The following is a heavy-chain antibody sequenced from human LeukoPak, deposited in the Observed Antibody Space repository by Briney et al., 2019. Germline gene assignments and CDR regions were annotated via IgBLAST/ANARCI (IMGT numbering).Heavy chain of an antibody. Sequence: PGGSQRLSCAASGFTVSNDFMNWVREAPGKGLEWVSAMNSGGSTFYADSVKGRFIISRDKSRNTLYLQMNSLRVDDTAVYYCARGGSMVRGVLWGQGTLVTVSS. V-gene: IGHV3-53*01. J-gene: IGHJ4*02. CDR3: ARGGSMVRGVL. CDR1: GFTVSNDF. D-gene: IGHD3-10*01. CDR2: MNSGGST.